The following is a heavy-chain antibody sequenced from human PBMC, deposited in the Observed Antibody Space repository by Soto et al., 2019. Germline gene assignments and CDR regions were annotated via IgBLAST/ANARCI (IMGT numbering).Heavy chain of an antibody. CDR2: ISVSGFKK. CDR1: GFIFENFG. V-gene: IGHV3-23*01. Sequence: GGSLRLSCAASGFIFENFGMSWVRQAPGKGLEWISSISVSGFKKYYADSVKGRFTISRDNSKSTVYLELNNLSAEDTAVYHCAKNQGVELVPLATVDWFDPWGQGSVVTVSS. D-gene: IGHD1-26*01. CDR3: AKNQGVELVPLATVDWFDP. J-gene: IGHJ5*02.